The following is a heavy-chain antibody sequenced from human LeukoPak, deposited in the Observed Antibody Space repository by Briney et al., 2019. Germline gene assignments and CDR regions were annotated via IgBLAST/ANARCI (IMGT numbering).Heavy chain of an antibody. CDR1: GYTFTSYG. Sequence: GASVKVSCTASGYTFTSYGISWVRQAPGQGLEWMGWISAYNGNTNYAQKLQGRVTMTTDTSTSTAYMELRSLRSDDTAVYYCARDLRRSGWYTDTGFDYWGQGTLVTVSS. J-gene: IGHJ4*02. D-gene: IGHD6-19*01. CDR2: ISAYNGNT. V-gene: IGHV1-18*01. CDR3: ARDLRRSGWYTDTGFDY.